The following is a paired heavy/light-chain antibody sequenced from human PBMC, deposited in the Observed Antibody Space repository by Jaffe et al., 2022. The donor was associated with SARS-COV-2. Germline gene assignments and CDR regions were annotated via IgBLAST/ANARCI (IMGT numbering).Heavy chain of an antibody. J-gene: IGHJ4*02. Sequence: EVQLVESGGGLVQPGGSLRLSCAASGFTFSDYFISWIRQAPGKGLEWVANINQDESKKYYVDSVKGRFTISRDNAKNSLYLQMNSLRAEDTAVYYCAKSFYGGDSVLFDYWGQGTLVTVSS. D-gene: IGHD2-21*02. V-gene: IGHV3-7*01. CDR1: GFTFSDYF. CDR3: AKSFYGGDSVLFDY. CDR2: INQDESKK.
Light chain of an antibody. CDR1: QSVISY. CDR3: YQRYSWPPLT. CDR2: DAS. J-gene: IGKJ4*01. Sequence: EIVLTQSPATLSLSPGERATLSCRASQSVISYLGWYQQKPGQAPRLLIYDASNRAAGIPARFSGSGSGTDFTLTISSLEPEDFAVYYCYQRYSWPPLTFGGGTKVEIK. V-gene: IGKV3-11*01.